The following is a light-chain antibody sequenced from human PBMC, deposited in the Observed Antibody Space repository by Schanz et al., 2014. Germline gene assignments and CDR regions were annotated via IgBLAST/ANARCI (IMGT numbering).Light chain of an antibody. V-gene: IGKV3-15*01. CDR2: GAS. CDR3: QESYSISLA. J-gene: IGKJ4*01. Sequence: EIVMTQSPATLSVSPGERATLSCRASQSVSSKLAWYQQKHGQAPRLLIYGASTRATGIPARFSGSGSGTEFTLTISSLQPEDFATYYCQESYSISLAFGGGTKVEIK. CDR1: QSVSSK.